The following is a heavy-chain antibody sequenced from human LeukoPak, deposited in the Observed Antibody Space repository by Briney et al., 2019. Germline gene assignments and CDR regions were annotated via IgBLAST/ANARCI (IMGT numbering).Heavy chain of an antibody. J-gene: IGHJ4*02. CDR1: GGSFSGYY. CDR3: ARDLDGYNDY. CDR2: IYYSGST. V-gene: IGHV4-59*01. Sequence: PSETLSLTCAVYGGSFSGYYWSWIRQPPGKGLEWIGYIYYSGSTNYNPSLKSRVTISVDTSKNQFSLKLSSVTAADTAVYYCARDLDGYNDYWGQGTLVTVSS. D-gene: IGHD5-24*01.